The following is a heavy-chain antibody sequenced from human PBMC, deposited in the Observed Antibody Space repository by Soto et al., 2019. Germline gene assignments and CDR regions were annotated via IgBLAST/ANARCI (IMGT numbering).Heavy chain of an antibody. CDR2: ISGSGGST. Sequence: WVRQAPGQGLEWVSAISGSGGSTYYADSVKGRCTISRDNAKNTLYLQMNSLRAEDTAVYYCAKEGEHFSGWANFDYGGQGTRVTVSS. J-gene: IGHJ4*02. CDR3: AKEGEHFSGWANFDY. V-gene: IGHV3-23*01. D-gene: IGHD6-19*01.